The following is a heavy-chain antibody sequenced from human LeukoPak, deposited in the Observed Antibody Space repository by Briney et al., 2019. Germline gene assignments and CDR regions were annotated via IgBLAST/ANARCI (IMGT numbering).Heavy chain of an antibody. J-gene: IGHJ4*02. Sequence: GSLRPSCAASGFTVSSNYMSWVRQAPGKGLEWIGNVYYSGSTNYNPSLKSRVTISVDTSKNQFSLKLSSVTAADTAMYYCARGISSSWYPIDYWGQGTLVAVSS. D-gene: IGHD6-13*01. CDR3: ARGISSSWYPIDY. CDR2: VYYSGST. CDR1: GFTVSSNY. V-gene: IGHV4-59*02.